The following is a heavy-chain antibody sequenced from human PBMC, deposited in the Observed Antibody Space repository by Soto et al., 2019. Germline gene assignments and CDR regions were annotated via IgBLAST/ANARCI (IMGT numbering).Heavy chain of an antibody. J-gene: IGHJ4*02. CDR3: ARDADIAALEPLFDY. D-gene: IGHD6-13*01. CDR2: INPNSGGT. CDR1: GYTFTGYY. V-gene: IGHV1-2*02. Sequence: QVQLVQSGAEVKKPGASVKVSCKASGYTFTGYYMHWVRQAPGQGLEWMGWINPNSGGTNYAQKFQGGVTMTRDTSISTAYMELSRLRSDDTAVYYCARDADIAALEPLFDYWGQGTLVTVSS.